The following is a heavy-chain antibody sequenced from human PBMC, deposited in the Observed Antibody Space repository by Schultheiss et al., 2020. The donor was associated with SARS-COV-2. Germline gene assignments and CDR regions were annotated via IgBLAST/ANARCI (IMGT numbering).Heavy chain of an antibody. D-gene: IGHD1-1*01. Sequence: SETLSLTCTVSGGSISSSSYYWGWIRQPPGKGLEWIGYIYYSGSTNYNPSLKSRVTISVDTSKNQFSLKLSSVTAADTAVYYCARTLERYNWFDPWGQGTLVTVSS. CDR2: IYYSGST. J-gene: IGHJ5*02. CDR3: ARTLERYNWFDP. V-gene: IGHV4-61*05. CDR1: GGSISSSSYY.